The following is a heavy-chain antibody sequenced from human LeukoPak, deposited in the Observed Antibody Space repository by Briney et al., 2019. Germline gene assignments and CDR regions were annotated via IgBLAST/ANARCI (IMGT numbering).Heavy chain of an antibody. CDR1: GDSISSHY. D-gene: IGHD3-16*01. CDR3: ARLGEVTH. Sequence: SETLSLTCTVSGDSISSHYWSWIRQPPGKGLEWIGYTYNSGSTIYNPSLASRLTISVDTSKNQFSLKLTSLTAADTAPYYCARLGEVTHWGQGTLVTVSS. V-gene: IGHV4-4*09. CDR2: TYNSGST. J-gene: IGHJ4*02.